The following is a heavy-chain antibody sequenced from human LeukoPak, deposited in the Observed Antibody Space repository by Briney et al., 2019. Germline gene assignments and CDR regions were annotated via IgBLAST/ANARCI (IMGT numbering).Heavy chain of an antibody. CDR3: ARVGREWLRWDAFDI. V-gene: IGHV4-4*02. CDR2: ICHSGST. CDR1: GGSICSSNW. J-gene: IGHJ3*02. D-gene: IGHD5-12*01. Sequence: SETLSLTCAVSGGSICSSNWWSWVRQPPGKGLEWIGSICHSGSTYYNPSLKSRVTISVDTSKNQFSLKLSSVTAADTAVYYCARVGREWLRWDAFDIWGQGTMVTVSS.